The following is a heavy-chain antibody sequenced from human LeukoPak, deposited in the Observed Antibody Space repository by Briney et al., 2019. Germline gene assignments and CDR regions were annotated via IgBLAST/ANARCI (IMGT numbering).Heavy chain of an antibody. D-gene: IGHD3-22*01. V-gene: IGHV3-74*01. J-gene: IGHJ4*02. CDR3: ASLGDTMIVAVDY. CDR2: INTDGSTT. CDR1: GFTFSSYW. Sequence: PGGSLRLSCAASGFTFSSYWMHWVRQAPGKGLVWVSRINTDGSTTNYADSVKGRFTTSRDNAKNTLYLQMNSLRAEDTAVYYCASLGDTMIVAVDYWGQGTLVTVSS.